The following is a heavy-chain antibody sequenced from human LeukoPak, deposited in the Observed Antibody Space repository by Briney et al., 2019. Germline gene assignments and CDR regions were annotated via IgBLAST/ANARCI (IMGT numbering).Heavy chain of an antibody. CDR3: ARGWLEDNYYYYGMDV. D-gene: IGHD3-9*01. V-gene: IGHV1-8*01. CDR1: GYTFTSYD. CDR2: MNPNSGNT. J-gene: IGHJ6*02. Sequence: ASVKVSCKASGYTFTSYDTNWVRQATGQGLEWMGWMNPNSGNTGYAQKFQGRVTMTRNTSISTAYMELSSLRSEDTAVYYCARGWLEDNYYYYGMDVWGQGTTVTVSS.